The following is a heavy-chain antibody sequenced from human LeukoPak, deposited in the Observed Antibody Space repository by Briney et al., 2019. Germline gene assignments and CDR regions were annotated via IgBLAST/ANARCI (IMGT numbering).Heavy chain of an antibody. CDR2: IYYSGST. CDR1: GGSISSYY. CDR3: ARTSNGDSDTPGAFDI. Sequence: PSETLSLTCTASGGSISSYYWSWIRQPPGKGLEWIGYIYYSGSTNYNPSLKSRVTISVDTSKNQFSLKLSSVTAADTAVYYCARTSNGDSDTPGAFDIWGQGTMVTVSS. V-gene: IGHV4-59*12. D-gene: IGHD2-8*01. J-gene: IGHJ3*02.